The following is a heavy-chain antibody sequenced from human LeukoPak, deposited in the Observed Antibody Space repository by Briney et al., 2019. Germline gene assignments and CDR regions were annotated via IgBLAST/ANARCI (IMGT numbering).Heavy chain of an antibody. CDR3: AKPAYCSGGSCYSIGYFDY. D-gene: IGHD2-15*01. CDR2: ISGSGGST. Sequence: GGSLRLSCAASGFTFSSYAMSWVPQAPGKGLEWVSGISGSGGSTYYADSVKGRFTISRDNSKNTLYLQMNSLRAEDTAVYYCAKPAYCSGGSCYSIGYFDYWGQGTLVTVSS. J-gene: IGHJ4*02. V-gene: IGHV3-23*01. CDR1: GFTFSSYA.